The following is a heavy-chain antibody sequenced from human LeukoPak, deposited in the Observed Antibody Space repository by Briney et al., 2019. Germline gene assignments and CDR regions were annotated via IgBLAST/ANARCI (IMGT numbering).Heavy chain of an antibody. D-gene: IGHD2-15*01. CDR2: INPNSGGT. J-gene: IGHJ4*02. Sequence: ASVKVSCKASGYTFTGYYMHWVRQAPGQGLEWMGWINPNSGGTNYAQKFQGRVTMTRDTSISTAYMELSRLRSDDTAVYYCARVQAECSGGSCYYNYWGQGTLVTASS. V-gene: IGHV1-2*02. CDR3: ARVQAECSGGSCYYNY. CDR1: GYTFTGYY.